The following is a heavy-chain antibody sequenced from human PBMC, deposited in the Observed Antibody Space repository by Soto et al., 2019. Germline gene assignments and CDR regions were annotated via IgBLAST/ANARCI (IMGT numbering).Heavy chain of an antibody. D-gene: IGHD1-7*01. CDR1: GFTFSSYG. Sequence: ESGGGVVQPGRSLRLSCAASGFTFSSYGMHWVRQAPGKGLEWVAVISYDGSNKYYADSVKGRFTISRDNSKNTLYLQMNSLRAEDTAVYYCAKPTGTTSYYYYGMDVWGQGTTVTVSS. V-gene: IGHV3-30*18. CDR3: AKPTGTTSYYYYGMDV. J-gene: IGHJ6*02. CDR2: ISYDGSNK.